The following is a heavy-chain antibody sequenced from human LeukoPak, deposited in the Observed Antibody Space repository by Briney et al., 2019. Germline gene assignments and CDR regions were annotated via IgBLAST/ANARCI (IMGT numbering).Heavy chain of an antibody. CDR3: TRTATVVTWADIFDY. J-gene: IGHJ4*02. CDR2: IRSKAYGGTT. D-gene: IGHD4-23*01. Sequence: GRSLRLSCTASGFTSGDYAMSWVRQAPGKGLEWVGFIRSKAYGGTTEYAASVKGRFTISRDDSKSIAYLQMNSLKTEDTAVYYCTRTATVVTWADIFDYWGQGTLVTVSS. V-gene: IGHV3-49*04. CDR1: GFTSGDYA.